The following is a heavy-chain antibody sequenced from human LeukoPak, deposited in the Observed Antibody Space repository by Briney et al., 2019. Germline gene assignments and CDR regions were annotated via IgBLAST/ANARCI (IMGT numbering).Heavy chain of an antibody. CDR1: GYSFTSYW. J-gene: IGHJ4*02. D-gene: IGHD3-22*01. CDR2: IYPGDSDT. Sequence: GESLKISCKGSGYSFTSYWIGWVRQMPGKGLEWMGIIYPGDSDTRYSPSFQGQVTISVDKSITTAYLQWSSLKASDTAMYYCAINYYDSSGYYYGPFDSWGQGTLVTVSS. V-gene: IGHV5-51*01. CDR3: AINYYDSSGYYYGPFDS.